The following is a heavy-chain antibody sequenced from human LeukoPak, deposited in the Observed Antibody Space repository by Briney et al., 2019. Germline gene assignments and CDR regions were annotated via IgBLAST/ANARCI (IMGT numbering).Heavy chain of an antibody. J-gene: IGHJ4*02. CDR1: GGSVSSGSYY. CDR2: IYYSGST. V-gene: IGHV4-61*01. Sequence: PSETLSLTCTVSGGSVSSGSYYWSWIRQPPGKGLEWIGYIYYSGSTNYNPSLKSRVTISVDTSKNQFSLKLSSVTAADTAVYYCARGGIVLVPAGIRYFDYWGQGTLVTVSS. CDR3: ARGGIVLVPAGIRYFDY. D-gene: IGHD2-2*01.